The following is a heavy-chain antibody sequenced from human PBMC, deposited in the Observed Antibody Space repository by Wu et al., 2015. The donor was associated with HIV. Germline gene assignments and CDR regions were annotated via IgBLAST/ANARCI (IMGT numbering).Heavy chain of an antibody. CDR2: ISAYNGYT. V-gene: IGHV1-18*01. J-gene: IGHJ1*01. Sequence: QVQLVQSGADVKKPGASVKVSCKASGYIFTDYGFSWVRQAPGQGLEWMGWISAYNGYTNYAQKFQGRVSMTTDTSTSTAYMELRSLRSDDTAVYYCVRRGLCDHCGNFDFQHWGQGTPVVVSS. CDR3: VRRGLCDHCGNFDFQH. CDR1: GYIFTDYG. D-gene: IGHD4-23*01.